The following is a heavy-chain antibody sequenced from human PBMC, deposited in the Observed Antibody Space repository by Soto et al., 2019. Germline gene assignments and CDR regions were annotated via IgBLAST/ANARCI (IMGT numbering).Heavy chain of an antibody. D-gene: IGHD4-17*01. V-gene: IGHV3-23*01. Sequence: EVQVLESGGGLVQPGGSLRLSCTTSQFIFSAYAMTWVRQAPGEGLEWVSSITGSGGGTSYADSVRGRFSISRDNSKNTLYLRMNSLRVEDTAVYYCTKDTNGDHIGAFAFWGQGILVTVSS. CDR2: ITGSGGGT. CDR3: TKDTNGDHIGAFAF. CDR1: QFIFSAYA. J-gene: IGHJ3*01.